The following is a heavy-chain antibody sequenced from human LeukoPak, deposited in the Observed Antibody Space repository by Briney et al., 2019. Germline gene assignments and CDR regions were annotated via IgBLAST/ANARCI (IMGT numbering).Heavy chain of an antibody. CDR3: ARDGDDSSGYYYVFDLFDY. CDR1: GYTFTSYG. D-gene: IGHD3-22*01. Sequence: ASVKVSCKASGYTFTSYGISWVRQAPGQGLEWMGWISAYNGNTNYAQKLQGRVTMTTDTSTSTAYMELRSLRSDDTAVYYCARDGDDSSGYYYVFDLFDYWGQGTLVTVSS. J-gene: IGHJ4*02. CDR2: ISAYNGNT. V-gene: IGHV1-18*01.